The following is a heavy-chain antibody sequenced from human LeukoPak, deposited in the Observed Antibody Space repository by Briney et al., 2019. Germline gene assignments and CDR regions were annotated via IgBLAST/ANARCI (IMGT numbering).Heavy chain of an antibody. CDR3: VAGNGWLGDY. J-gene: IGHJ4*02. CDR2: ISGSGHDI. D-gene: IGHD6-19*01. CDR1: GFTFSDSY. Sequence: KTGGSLRLSCAASGFTFSDSYMTWVRQAPGKGVEWVAYISGSGHDINYSDSVKGRFTISRDNGKNVLYLQMNSLRVEDTAVYYCVAGNGWLGDYWGQGTLVTVSS. V-gene: IGHV3-11*06.